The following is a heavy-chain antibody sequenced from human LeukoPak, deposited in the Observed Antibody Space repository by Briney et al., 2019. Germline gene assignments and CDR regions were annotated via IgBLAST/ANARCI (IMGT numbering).Heavy chain of an antibody. Sequence: GESLKISCKGSGYSFTSYWIGWVRQMPGKGLEWMGIIYPGDSDTRYSPSFQGQVTFSADKSISTAYLRWSSLKASDTAMYYCARHESGYSSPFDYWGQGTLVTVSS. D-gene: IGHD3-3*01. CDR2: IYPGDSDT. V-gene: IGHV5-51*01. CDR3: ARHESGYSSPFDY. J-gene: IGHJ4*02. CDR1: GYSFTSYW.